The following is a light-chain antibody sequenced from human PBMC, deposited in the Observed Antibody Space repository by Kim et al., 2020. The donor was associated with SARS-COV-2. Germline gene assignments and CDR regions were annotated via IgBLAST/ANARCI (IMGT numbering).Light chain of an antibody. CDR3: MQGTQLPCT. Sequence: DIVMTQTPLSSPVTLGQPASISCRSSQSLEHSDGNTYLSWLQQRPGQPPRLLMYKISIRLSGVPDRFSGSGAGTDFTLKISRVEAEDVGIYYCMQGTQLPCTFGQGTKVDI. CDR2: KIS. J-gene: IGKJ1*01. V-gene: IGKV2-24*01. CDR1: QSLEHSDGNTY.